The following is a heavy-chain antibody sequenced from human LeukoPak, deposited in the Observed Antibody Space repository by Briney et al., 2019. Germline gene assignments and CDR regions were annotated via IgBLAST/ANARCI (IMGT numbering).Heavy chain of an antibody. CDR1: GYTFTGYY. CDR3: ARGIRARYSSSWYPY. Sequence: ASVKVSCKASGYTFTGYYMLWVRQAPGQGLEWMGWINPNSGGTNYAQKFQGRVTMTRDTSISTAYMELSRLRSDDTAVYYCARGIRARYSSSWYPYWGQGTLVTVSS. D-gene: IGHD6-13*01. CDR2: INPNSGGT. J-gene: IGHJ4*02. V-gene: IGHV1-2*02.